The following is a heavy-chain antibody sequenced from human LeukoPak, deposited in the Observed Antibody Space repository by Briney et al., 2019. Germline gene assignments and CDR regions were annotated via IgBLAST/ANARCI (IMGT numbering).Heavy chain of an antibody. V-gene: IGHV3-21*01. J-gene: IGHJ4*02. CDR3: ARDLSRNDILTGYHLGGFDY. CDR1: GFTFSSYS. CDR2: ISSSSSYI. Sequence: GGSLRLSCAASGFTFSSYSMNWVRQAPGKGLEWVSSISSSSSYIYYADSVKGRFTISRDNAKNSLYLQMNSLRAEDTAVYYCARDLSRNDILTGYHLGGFDYWGQGTLVTVSS. D-gene: IGHD3-9*01.